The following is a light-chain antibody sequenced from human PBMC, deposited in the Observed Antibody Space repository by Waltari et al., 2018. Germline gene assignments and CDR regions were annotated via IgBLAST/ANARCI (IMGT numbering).Light chain of an antibody. Sequence: QSALTQPASVSGSPGQSIAISCTGSIRDIGRYNFVSWYQHRPGTAPKLIIYEVNKRPSGVSLRFSGSKSGSTASLTISGLQAEDEGAYYCCSYTTTSTYVFGNGTKVAVL. CDR1: IRDIGRYNF. CDR3: CSYTTTSTYV. J-gene: IGLJ1*01. V-gene: IGLV2-14*01. CDR2: EVN.